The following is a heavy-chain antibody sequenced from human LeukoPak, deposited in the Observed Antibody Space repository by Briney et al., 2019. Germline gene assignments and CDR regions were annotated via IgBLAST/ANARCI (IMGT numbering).Heavy chain of an antibody. CDR3: ARGTYYDFWSGYYTGINWFDP. CDR1: GGSVSSTTYY. CDR2: IYYSGST. D-gene: IGHD3-3*01. Sequence: SETLSLTCTVSGGSVSSTTYYWGWIRQPPGKGLEWIGSIYYSGSTYYNPSLKSRVTISVDTSKNQFSLKLSSVTAADTAVYYCARGTYYDFWSGYYTGINWFDPWGQGTLVTVSS. V-gene: IGHV4-39*01. J-gene: IGHJ5*02.